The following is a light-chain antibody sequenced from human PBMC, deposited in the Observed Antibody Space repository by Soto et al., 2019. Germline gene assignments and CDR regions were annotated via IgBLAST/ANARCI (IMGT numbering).Light chain of an antibody. Sequence: QSALTQPASVSGSPGQSITISCTGTSSDVGSYNLVSWYQQHPGKAPKLMIYEGSKRPSGVSNRFSGYKSGNTASLTISGLQAEYEADYYCCSYASSSTFWVFGGGTKLTVL. CDR3: CSYASSSTFWV. V-gene: IGLV2-23*03. J-gene: IGLJ3*02. CDR1: SSDVGSYNL. CDR2: EGS.